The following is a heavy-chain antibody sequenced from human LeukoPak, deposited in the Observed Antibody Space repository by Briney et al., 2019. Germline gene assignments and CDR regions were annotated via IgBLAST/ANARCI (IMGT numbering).Heavy chain of an antibody. D-gene: IGHD2-15*01. Sequence: GASVKVSCKTSGYTFTIYGISWVRQAPGQGLEWMGLISAYGNTKYAQNTQGRGTMTTDTSTSTAYIELRSLRSDDTAVYYCARGIIGYYFDYWGQETLVTVSS. CDR3: ARGIIGYYFDY. CDR1: GYTFTIYG. V-gene: IGHV1-18*01. CDR2: ISAYGNT. J-gene: IGHJ4*02.